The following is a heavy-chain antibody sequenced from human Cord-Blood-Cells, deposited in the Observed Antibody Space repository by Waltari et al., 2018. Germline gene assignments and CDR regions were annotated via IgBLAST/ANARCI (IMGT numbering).Heavy chain of an antibody. CDR2: INHSGST. CDR1: GGSFSGSS. D-gene: IGHD3-3*01. V-gene: IGHV4-34*01. J-gene: IGHJ4*02. Sequence: QVQLQQWGAGLLKPSETLSLTCAVYGGSFSGSSWSWIRQPPGKGLEWIGEINHSGSTNYNPSLKSRVTISVDTSKNQFSLKLSSVTAADTAVYYCARVEEYYDFWSGYNSALFDYWGQGTLVTVSS. CDR3: ARVEEYYDFWSGYNSALFDY.